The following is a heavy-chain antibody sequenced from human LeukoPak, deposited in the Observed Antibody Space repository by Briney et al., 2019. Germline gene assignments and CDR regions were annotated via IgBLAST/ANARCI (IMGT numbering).Heavy chain of an antibody. J-gene: IGHJ5*02. Sequence: PSETLSLTCAVYGGSFSGYYWSWIRQPPGKGLEWIGEINHSGSTNYNPSLKSRVTISVDTSKNQFSLKLSSVTAADTAVYYCARDLVLGTPQNWFDPWGQGTLVTVSS. D-gene: IGHD7-27*01. CDR2: INHSGST. CDR3: ARDLVLGTPQNWFDP. V-gene: IGHV4-34*01. CDR1: GGSFSGYY.